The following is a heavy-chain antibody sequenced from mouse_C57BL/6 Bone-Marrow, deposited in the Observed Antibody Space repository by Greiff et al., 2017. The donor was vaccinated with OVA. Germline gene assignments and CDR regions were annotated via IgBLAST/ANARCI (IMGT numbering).Heavy chain of an antibody. CDR2: INYDGSST. J-gene: IGHJ1*03. V-gene: IGHV5-16*01. CDR1: GFTFSDYY. CDR3: ARGDYTTYFDV. D-gene: IGHD2-4*01. Sequence: EVKLMESEGGLVQPGSSMKLSCTASGFTFSDYYMAWVRQVPEKGLEWVANINYDGSSTYYLDSLKSRFIISRDNAKNILYLQMSSLKSEDTATYYCARGDYTTYFDVWGTGTTVTVSS.